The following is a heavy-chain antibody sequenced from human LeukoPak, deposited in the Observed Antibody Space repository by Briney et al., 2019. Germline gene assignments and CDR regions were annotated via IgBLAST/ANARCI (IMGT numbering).Heavy chain of an antibody. CDR3: AKDGDIVVVPAAEYYFDY. CDR1: GFTFSSYG. V-gene: IGHV3-30*18. CDR2: ISYDGSNK. Sequence: QPGGSLRLSCAAPGFTFSSYGMHWVRQAPGKGLEWVAVISYDGSNKYYADSVKGRFTISRDNSKNTLYLQMNSLRAEDTAVYYCAKDGDIVVVPAAEYYFDYWGQGTLVTVSS. D-gene: IGHD2-2*01. J-gene: IGHJ4*02.